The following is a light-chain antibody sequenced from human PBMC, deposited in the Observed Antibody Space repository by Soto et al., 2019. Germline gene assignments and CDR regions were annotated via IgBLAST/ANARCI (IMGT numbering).Light chain of an antibody. CDR1: SSDVGGYNY. J-gene: IGLJ2*01. CDR3: SSYAGSAIGV. CDR2: EVS. Sequence: QSALTQPPSASGSPGQSVTISCTGTSSDVGGYNYVSWYQQHPGKAPNLMIYEVSKRPSGVPDRFSGSKSGNTASLTVSGLQAEDEADYYCSSYAGSAIGVFGGGTKLTVL. V-gene: IGLV2-8*01.